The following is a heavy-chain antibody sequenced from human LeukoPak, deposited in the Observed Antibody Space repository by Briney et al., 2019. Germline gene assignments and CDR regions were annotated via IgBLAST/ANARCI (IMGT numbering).Heavy chain of an antibody. V-gene: IGHV1-18*01. J-gene: IGHJ4*02. D-gene: IGHD2-2*01. CDR1: GYTFTSYG. Sequence: ASVKVSCKASGYTFTSYGISWVRQAPGQGLEWMGWISAYNGNTNYAQKLQGRVTMTTDTSTSTAYMELRSLRAEDTAVYYCARGHPIVVVPAASPNIGHFGYWGQGTLVTVSS. CDR2: ISAYNGNT. CDR3: ARGHPIVVVPAASPNIGHFGY.